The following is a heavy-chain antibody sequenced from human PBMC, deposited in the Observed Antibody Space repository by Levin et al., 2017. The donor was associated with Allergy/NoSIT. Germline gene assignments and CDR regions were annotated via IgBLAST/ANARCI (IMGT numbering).Heavy chain of an antibody. V-gene: IGHV3-23*01. CDR1: GFTFDNFA. J-gene: IGHJ4*02. CDR2: ISGSGSST. D-gene: IGHD3-10*01. Sequence: GGSLRLSCAASGFTFDNFAMNWVRQAPGKGLEWVSGISGSGSSTYYADSVKGRFTISRDNSKNTLYLQLDSLRAEDTAVYYCAKDVVRVSTLYFDYWGQGTLVTVSS. CDR3: AKDVVRVSTLYFDY.